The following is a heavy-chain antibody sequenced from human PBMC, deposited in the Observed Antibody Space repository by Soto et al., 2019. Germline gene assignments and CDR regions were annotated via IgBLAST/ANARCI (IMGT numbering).Heavy chain of an antibody. Sequence: SXKVSFRASGYTXNSYGISWVRQAPGQGLEWMGWISAYNGNTNYAQKLQGIVTMTTDTSTSTAYMELRPMRSDDTAVYYCARDVVVPAEGGMDVWGQGTTAPVS. V-gene: IGHV1-18*01. D-gene: IGHD2-2*01. J-gene: IGHJ6*02. CDR3: ARDVVVPAEGGMDV. CDR2: ISAYNGNT. CDR1: GYTXNSYG.